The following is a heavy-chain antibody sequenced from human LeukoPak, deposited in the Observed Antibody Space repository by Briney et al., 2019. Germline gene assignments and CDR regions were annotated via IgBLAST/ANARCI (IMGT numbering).Heavy chain of an antibody. CDR1: GFTFSTYA. CDR2: LSSSGRST. V-gene: IGHV3-23*01. J-gene: IGHJ4*02. CDR3: AKRKDRDSSTYWGAFDY. D-gene: IGHD3-22*01. Sequence: PGGSLRLSCAASGFTFSTYAMSWVRQAPGKGLEWVSTLSSSGRSTYYADSVRGRFTISRDNSRNTLYLQMNSLRAEDTAVYYCAKRKDRDSSTYWGAFDYWGQGTLVTVSS.